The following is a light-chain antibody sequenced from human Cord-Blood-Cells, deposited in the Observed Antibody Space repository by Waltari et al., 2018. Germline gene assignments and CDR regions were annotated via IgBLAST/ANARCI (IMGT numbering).Light chain of an antibody. J-gene: IGKJ2*01. Sequence: DIQMTQSPSTLSASVGDRVTITCRASQSISSWLAWYQQKPGKAPKLLIYKASSLEGGVPSRFSGSGSGTEFTLTISSLQPDDFATDYCQQYNSYLYTFGQGTKLEIK. CDR1: QSISSW. CDR2: KAS. V-gene: IGKV1-5*03. CDR3: QQYNSYLYT.